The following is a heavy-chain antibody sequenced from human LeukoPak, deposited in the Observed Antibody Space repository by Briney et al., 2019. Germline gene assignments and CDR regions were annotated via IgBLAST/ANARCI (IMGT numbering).Heavy chain of an antibody. CDR2: IDPVNSYT. V-gene: IGHV5-10-1*01. CDR3: ARHFGYYGSGSFHVDY. D-gene: IGHD3-10*01. CDR1: GYDFANYW. Sequence: GESLKISCQGSGYDFANYWIIWVRQMPGRGLEWMGKIDPVNSYTDYGPSFQGRVTLSADKSISTAFLQWRSLKASDTAMYYCARHFGYYGSGSFHVDYWGQGTQVTVSS. J-gene: IGHJ4*02.